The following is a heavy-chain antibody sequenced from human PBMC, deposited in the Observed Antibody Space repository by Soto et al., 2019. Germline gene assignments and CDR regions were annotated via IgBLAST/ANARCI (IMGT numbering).Heavy chain of an antibody. CDR1: GFTFSSDA. CDR2: ISGSGGST. J-gene: IGHJ6*02. CDR3: AQALSSGYYLGYYYYAMDV. V-gene: IGHV3-23*01. Sequence: GGSLRLSCAASGFTFSSDAMSWVRQAPLKGLEWVSAISGSGGSTYYADSVKGRFTISRDNSKNTLYLQMNSLRAEDTAVYYCAQALSSGYYLGYYYYAMDVWGQGTTVTVSS. D-gene: IGHD3-22*01.